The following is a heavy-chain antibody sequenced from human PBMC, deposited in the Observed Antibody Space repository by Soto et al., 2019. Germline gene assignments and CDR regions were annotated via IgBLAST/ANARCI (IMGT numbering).Heavy chain of an antibody. D-gene: IGHD3-22*01. CDR1: GYTFTSYD. CDR2: MNPNSGNT. J-gene: IGHJ6*02. V-gene: IGHV1-8*01. Sequence: GASVKVSCKAYGYTFTSYDINWVRQATGQGLEWMGWMNPNSGNTGYAQKFQGRVTMTRNTSISTAYMELSRLRSEDTAVYYCARHGRGYYYDSSGYTDYGMDVWG. CDR3: ARHGRGYYYDSSGYTDYGMDV.